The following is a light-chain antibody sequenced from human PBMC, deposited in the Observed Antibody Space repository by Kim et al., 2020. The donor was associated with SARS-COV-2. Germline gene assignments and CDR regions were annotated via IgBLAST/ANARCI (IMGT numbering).Light chain of an antibody. CDR1: SSNIGNNY. Sequence: NFHSSCAGSSSNIGNNYLSWYQQHPGTAPKLLIYDNNKRPSGIPDRFSGSKSGTAATLGITGLQTGDEADYYCGTWESSRSAVVFGGGTQLTVL. J-gene: IGLJ2*01. CDR2: DNN. CDR3: GTWESSRSAVV. V-gene: IGLV1-51*01.